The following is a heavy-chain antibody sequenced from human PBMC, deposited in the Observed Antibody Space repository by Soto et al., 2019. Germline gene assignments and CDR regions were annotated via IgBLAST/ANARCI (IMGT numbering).Heavy chain of an antibody. V-gene: IGHV3-30-3*01. Sequence: GGSLRLSCVASGFIFSSYVMHWVRQAPGKGLEWVAVISYDGSNKYYADSVKGRFTISRDNSKNTLYLQMNSLRAEDTAVYYSARDRRGYCSSTSCPQDWFDPEEPVALLTVSS. CDR3: ARDRRGYCSSTSCPQDWFDP. D-gene: IGHD2-2*01. CDR2: ISYDGSNK. CDR1: GFIFSSYV. J-gene: IGHJ5*02.